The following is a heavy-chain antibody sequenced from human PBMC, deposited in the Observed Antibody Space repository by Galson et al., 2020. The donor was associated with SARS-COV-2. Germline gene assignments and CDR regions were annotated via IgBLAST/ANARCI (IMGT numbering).Heavy chain of an antibody. J-gene: IGHJ6*03. CDR2: IGTAGDT. CDR1: GFTFSSYD. D-gene: IGHD5-12*01. Sequence: GESLKISCAASGFTFSSYDMHWVRQATGKGLEWVSAIGTAGDTYYPGSVKGRFTISRENAKNSLYLQMNSLRAGDTAVYYCARARHDVDIVATMGTYYYYYYMDVWGKGTTVTVSS. V-gene: IGHV3-13*01. CDR3: ARARHDVDIVATMGTYYYYYYMDV.